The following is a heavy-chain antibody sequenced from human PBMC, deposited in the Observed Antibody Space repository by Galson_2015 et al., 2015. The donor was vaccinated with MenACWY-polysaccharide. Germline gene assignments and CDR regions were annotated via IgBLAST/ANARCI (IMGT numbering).Heavy chain of an antibody. Sequence: SLRLSCAASGFTFDDYAMHWVRQAPGKGLEWVSGISWNSGSIGYADSVKGRFTISRDNAKNSLYLQMNSLRAEDTALYCCAKASRDGYNYPDYWGQGTLVTVSS. CDR1: GFTFDDYA. V-gene: IGHV3-9*01. CDR3: AKASRDGYNYPDY. D-gene: IGHD5-24*01. CDR2: ISWNSGSI. J-gene: IGHJ4*02.